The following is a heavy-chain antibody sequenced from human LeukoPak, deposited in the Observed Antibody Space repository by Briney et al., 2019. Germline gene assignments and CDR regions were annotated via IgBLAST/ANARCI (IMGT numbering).Heavy chain of an antibody. V-gene: IGHV4-34*01. D-gene: IGHD3-22*01. CDR2: IYHTGST. Sequence: SETLSLTCAVYGGSFSGYYWGWIRQPPGKGLEWIGSIYHTGSTYYNPSLKSRVTISVDTSKNQFSLKLNSVTAADTAVYYCASPAIPWITMIVVPLGYWGQGTLVTVSS. CDR3: ASPAIPWITMIVVPLGY. J-gene: IGHJ4*02. CDR1: GGSFSGYY.